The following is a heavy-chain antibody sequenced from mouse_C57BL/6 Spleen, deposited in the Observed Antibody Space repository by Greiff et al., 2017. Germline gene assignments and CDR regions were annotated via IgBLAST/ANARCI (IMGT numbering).Heavy chain of an antibody. CDR3: ARGGDGYSYY. CDR1: GYTFTSYW. Sequence: QVQLQQPGAELVMPGASVKLSCKASGYTFTSYWMHWVKQRPGQGLEWIGELDPSDSYPNYNQQFKGKSTLTVDKSSSTAYMPVSRLTSEGSAVYYCARGGDGYSYYGGKGTTLTVSS. V-gene: IGHV1-69*01. CDR2: LDPSDSYP. D-gene: IGHD2-3*01. J-gene: IGHJ2*01.